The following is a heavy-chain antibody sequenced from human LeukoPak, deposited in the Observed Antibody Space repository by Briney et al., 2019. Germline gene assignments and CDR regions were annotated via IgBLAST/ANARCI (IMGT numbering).Heavy chain of an antibody. CDR3: ARGRVTMVRGVMKVNWFDP. D-gene: IGHD3-10*01. J-gene: IGHJ5*02. CDR1: GGSFSGYY. CDR2: INHSGST. V-gene: IGHV4-34*01. Sequence: SETLSLTCAVYGGSFSGYYWSLIRQPPGKGLEWIGEINHSGSTNYNPSLKSRVTISVDTSKNQFSLKLSSVTAADTAVYYCARGRVTMVRGVMKVNWFDPWGQGTLVTVSS.